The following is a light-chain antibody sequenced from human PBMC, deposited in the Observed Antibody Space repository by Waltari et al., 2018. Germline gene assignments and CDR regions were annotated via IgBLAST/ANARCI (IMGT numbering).Light chain of an antibody. Sequence: AIHLTQSPSSLSASVGDRITITCRASQGISSALAWYQQKPGESPKFLIYDASSLQSGVPARFSGSASGTDFTLTITSLQPEDFATYYCQQLHSYPITFGRAKRLEIK. CDR1: QGISSA. CDR2: DAS. V-gene: IGKV1-13*02. J-gene: IGKJ5*01. CDR3: QQLHSYPIT.